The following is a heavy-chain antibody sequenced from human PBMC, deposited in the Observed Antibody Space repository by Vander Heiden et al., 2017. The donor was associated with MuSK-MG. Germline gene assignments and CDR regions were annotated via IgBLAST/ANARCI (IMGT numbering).Heavy chain of an antibody. Sequence: EVQLVQSGAEGKKPGESLKIYCKGSGYSCTSYWIGWVRQMPGKGPEWMGIIYPGDSDTRYSPSLQGQVNFSADKSISTAYLKWSSMKASDTAMYYCARQSGDQAFDIWGQGTMVTVSS. CDR3: ARQSGDQAFDI. CDR1: GYSCTSYW. D-gene: IGHD7-27*01. V-gene: IGHV5-51*01. CDR2: IYPGDSDT. J-gene: IGHJ3*02.